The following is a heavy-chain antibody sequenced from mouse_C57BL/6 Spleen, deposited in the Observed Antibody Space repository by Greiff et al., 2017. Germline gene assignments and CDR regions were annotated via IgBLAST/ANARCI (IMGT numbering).Heavy chain of an antibody. Sequence: EVKLQESGPVLVKPGASVKMSCKASGYTFTDYYMNWVKQSHGKSLEWIGVINPYNGGTSYNQKFKGKATLTVDKSSSTAYMELNSLTSEDSAVYYCARWEYYYGSSYDYYAMDYWGQGTSVTVSS. D-gene: IGHD1-1*01. J-gene: IGHJ4*01. CDR2: INPYNGGT. CDR1: GYTFTDYY. CDR3: ARWEYYYGSSYDYYAMDY. V-gene: IGHV1-19*01.